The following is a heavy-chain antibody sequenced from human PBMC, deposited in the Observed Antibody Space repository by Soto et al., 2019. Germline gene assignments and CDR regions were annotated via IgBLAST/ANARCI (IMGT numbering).Heavy chain of an antibody. J-gene: IGHJ4*02. Sequence: SVKVSCKASGFTFTSSAVQWVRQARGQRLEWIGWIVVGSGNTNYAQKFQERVTITRDMSTSTAYMELSSLRSEDTAVYYCVAAADDSSGYYGYYFDYWGQGTLVTVSS. CDR2: IVVGSGNT. D-gene: IGHD3-22*01. CDR1: GFTFTSSA. V-gene: IGHV1-58*01. CDR3: VAAADDSSGYYGYYFDY.